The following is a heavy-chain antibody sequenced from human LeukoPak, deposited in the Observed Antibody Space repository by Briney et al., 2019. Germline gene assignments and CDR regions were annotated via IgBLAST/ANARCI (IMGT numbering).Heavy chain of an antibody. CDR2: IYYSGST. Sequence: SETLSLTCTVSGGSISSSSYYWGWTRQPPGKGLEWIGSIYYSGSTYYNPSLKSRVTISVDTSKNQFSLKLSSVTAADTAVYYCARRGSGGSYPFDYWGQGTLVTVSS. D-gene: IGHD2-15*01. V-gene: IGHV4-39*01. J-gene: IGHJ4*02. CDR3: ARRGSGGSYPFDY. CDR1: GGSISSSSYY.